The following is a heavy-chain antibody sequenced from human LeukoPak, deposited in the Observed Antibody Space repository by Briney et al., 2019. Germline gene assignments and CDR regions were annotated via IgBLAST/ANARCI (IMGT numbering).Heavy chain of an antibody. J-gene: IGHJ5*02. D-gene: IGHD1-1*01. CDR3: ARRALHNGTTP. Sequence: SETLSLTCTVSGGSISSSSYSWGWIRQPPGKGLEWIGSIYYSGSTYYNPSLKSRVTISVDTSKNQFSLKLSSVTAADTAVYYCARRALHNGTTPWSQGTLVTVSS. V-gene: IGHV4-39*01. CDR1: GGSISSSSYS. CDR2: IYYSGST.